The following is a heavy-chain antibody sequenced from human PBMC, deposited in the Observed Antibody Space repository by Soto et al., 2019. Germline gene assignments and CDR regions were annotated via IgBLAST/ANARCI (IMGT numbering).Heavy chain of an antibody. CDR1: GYRCTSSD. Sequence: VKVSCKASGYRCTSSDIHWVRQATGQGREWMGWKKPNSGNTGYADKLQGRVTLTRNASISTDYMELRSLRSDDTAVYYCATGDGSSHGGFDVWGQGTMVTVSS. J-gene: IGHJ3*01. CDR2: KKPNSGNT. V-gene: IGHV1-8*01. D-gene: IGHD3-10*01. CDR3: ATGDGSSHGGFDV.